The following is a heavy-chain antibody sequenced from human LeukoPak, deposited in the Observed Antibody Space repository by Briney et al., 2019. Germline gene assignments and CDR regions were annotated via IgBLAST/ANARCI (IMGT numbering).Heavy chain of an antibody. CDR2: ISGSGGST. CDR3: AKGGFGRPFDY. D-gene: IGHD3-10*01. J-gene: IGHJ4*02. V-gene: IGHV3-23*01. CDR1: GFTFSNYA. Sequence: GGSLRLSSAASGFTFSNYAMSWVRQAPGMGLEWVSVISGSGGSTYYVDSVQGRFTISRDNSKNTLFLQMDSLRAEDTAVYYCAKGGFGRPFDYWGQGTLVTVSS.